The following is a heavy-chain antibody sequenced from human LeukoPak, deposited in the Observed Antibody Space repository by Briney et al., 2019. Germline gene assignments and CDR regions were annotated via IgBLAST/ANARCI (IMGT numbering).Heavy chain of an antibody. V-gene: IGHV3-30*18. Sequence: GGSLRLSCAASGFTFRSYGMHWVRQAPGKGLEWVAVISYDGSNKYYADSVKGRFTISRDNPKNTLFLQMNSLRVEDTAVYYCAKDFPSPYWGQGTLVTVSS. J-gene: IGHJ4*02. CDR3: AKDFPSPY. D-gene: IGHD3-16*01. CDR1: GFTFRSYG. CDR2: ISYDGSNK.